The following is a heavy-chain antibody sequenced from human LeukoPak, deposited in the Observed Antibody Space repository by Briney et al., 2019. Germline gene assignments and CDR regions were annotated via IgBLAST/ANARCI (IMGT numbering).Heavy chain of an antibody. V-gene: IGHV4-39*07. J-gene: IGHJ4*02. CDR3: AILPATDTYYYDSVGYYRPGVH. D-gene: IGHD3-22*01. Sequence: SETLSLTCAVSGGSISRSHYYWGWIRQPPGKGLEWIGSIHYSGSTYYNSSFKSRVTISVDTSKNQFSLKLSSVTAAGTAVYYCAILPATDTYYYDSVGYYRPGVHWGQGTLVTVSS. CDR2: IHYSGST. CDR1: GGSISRSHYY.